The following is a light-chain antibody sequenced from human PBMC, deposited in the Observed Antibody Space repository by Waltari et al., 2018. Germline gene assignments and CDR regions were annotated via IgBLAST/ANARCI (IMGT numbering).Light chain of an antibody. CDR1: QGINNY. V-gene: IGKV1-16*02. J-gene: IGKJ5*01. CDR2: AAS. CDR3: HQYKSYPIT. Sequence: DIQMTQSPSSLSASVGDRVTITCRASQGINNYLAWFQQKPGKAPKSLIYAASILQSGVPSKFSGSGAGTVFTLPISSLQPEDSATYYCHQYKSYPITFGQGRRLQVK.